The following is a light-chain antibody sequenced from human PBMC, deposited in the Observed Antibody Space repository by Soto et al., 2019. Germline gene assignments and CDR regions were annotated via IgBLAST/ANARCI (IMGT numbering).Light chain of an antibody. CDR3: ASWDDSLNAWV. V-gene: IGLV1-44*01. CDR2: SNN. CDR1: SSNIGSKT. J-gene: IGLJ3*02. Sequence: QTVVTQPPSASGTPGQRVTISCSGSSSNIGSKTVNWYQQLPGTAPKLLIYSNNQRPSGVPDRFSGSKSGTSASLAISGLQSEDEADYYCASWDDSLNAWVFGGGTKVTVL.